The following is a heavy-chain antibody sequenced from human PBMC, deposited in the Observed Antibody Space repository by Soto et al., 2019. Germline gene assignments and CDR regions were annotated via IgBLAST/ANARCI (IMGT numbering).Heavy chain of an antibody. V-gene: IGHV4-59*01. D-gene: IGHD2-21*02. J-gene: IGHJ6*02. Sequence: SETLSLTCTVSVGSISSYYWSWIRQPPGKGLEWIGYIYYSGSTNYNPSLKSRVTISVDTSKNQFSLKLSSVTAADTAVYYCARTLRAYCGGDCYSGDYYGMDVWGQGTTVTVSS. CDR3: ARTLRAYCGGDCYSGDYYGMDV. CDR1: VGSISSYY. CDR2: IYYSGST.